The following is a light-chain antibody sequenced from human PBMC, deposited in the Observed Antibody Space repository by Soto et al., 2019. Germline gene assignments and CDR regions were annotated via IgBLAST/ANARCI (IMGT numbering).Light chain of an antibody. Sequence: DIQLTQSPSSLSASVGDRVTITCRASQGITTYLAWYQQKPGKVPKILVHSATTLHAGVPPRFSGGGSGTRFTLTISGIQPEDFATYYCQSYNRAPFTLGGGTKVE. CDR2: SAT. CDR3: QSYNRAPFT. J-gene: IGKJ4*01. CDR1: QGITTY. V-gene: IGKV1-27*01.